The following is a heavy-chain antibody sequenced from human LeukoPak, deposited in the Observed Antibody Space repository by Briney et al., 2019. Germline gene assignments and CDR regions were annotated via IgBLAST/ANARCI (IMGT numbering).Heavy chain of an antibody. CDR3: ARGQVFDY. J-gene: IGHJ4*02. V-gene: IGHV4-34*01. CDR2: VSRPGST. CDR1: SASVSDYH. Sequence: SETLSLTCAVFSASVSDYHWSWIRQSPGKGLEWIGEVSRPGSTTYNPSPNSRVTISMDTSKNQFSLKLNSVTAADTAVYYCARGQVFDYWGQGTLVTVSS.